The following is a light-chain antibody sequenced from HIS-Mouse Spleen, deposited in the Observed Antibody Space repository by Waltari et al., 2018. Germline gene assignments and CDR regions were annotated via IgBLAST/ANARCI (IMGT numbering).Light chain of an antibody. J-gene: IGLJ2*01. Sequence: SYELTQPPSVSVSPGQTARITCSGDALPKKYAYWYQPKSGQAPVLVTCEDSKRPSGIPERFSGSSSVKRAILTISGAQVEDEADYYCYSTDSSGNHRVFGGGTKLTVL. CDR1: ALPKKY. CDR3: YSTDSSGNHRV. CDR2: EDS. V-gene: IGLV3-10*01.